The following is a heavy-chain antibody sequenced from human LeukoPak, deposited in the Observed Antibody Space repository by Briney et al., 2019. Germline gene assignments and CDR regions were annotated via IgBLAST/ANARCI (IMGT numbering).Heavy chain of an antibody. CDR2: IYTSGST. Sequence: KASETLSLTCTVSGGSISSYYWSWIRQPAGKGLEWIGRIYTSGSTNYNPSLKSRVTMSVDTSKNQFSLKLSSVTAADTAVYYCAREVTDYYDTWRSPGGFDYWGQGTLVTVSS. J-gene: IGHJ4*02. CDR1: GGSISSYY. V-gene: IGHV4-4*07. D-gene: IGHD3-22*01. CDR3: AREVTDYYDTWRSPGGFDY.